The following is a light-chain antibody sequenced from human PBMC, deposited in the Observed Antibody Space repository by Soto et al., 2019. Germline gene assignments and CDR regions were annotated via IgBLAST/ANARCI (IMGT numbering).Light chain of an antibody. CDR3: KESGFFLIR. CDR1: QSVSSSH. Sequence: GERAPLSCRASQSVSSSHLAWYQHKPGQAPRLLIYAASSRATGSPDRFSGGGSGTDLTITISRLEPEDFEVYCCKESGFFLIRFGHGTLL. CDR2: AAS. V-gene: IGKV3-20*01. J-gene: IGKJ5*01.